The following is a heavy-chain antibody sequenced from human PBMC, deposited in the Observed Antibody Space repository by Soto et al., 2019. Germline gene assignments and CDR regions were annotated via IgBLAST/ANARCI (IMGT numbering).Heavy chain of an antibody. CDR2: IVYDGSNK. D-gene: IGHD6-6*01. V-gene: IGHV3-30*18. CDR1: GFTFISYG. J-gene: IGHJ6*02. CDR3: AKDNWGYSSSSSYGMDV. Sequence: QVQLVESGGDGVQPGRSLRLSCAASGFTFISYGMHWVRQAPGKGMEWVAVIVYDGSNKYYDESVNGRFTISRDNSKNTLYLQMTSLSAEDTAVYYCAKDNWGYSSSSSYGMDVWGQGTTVTVSS.